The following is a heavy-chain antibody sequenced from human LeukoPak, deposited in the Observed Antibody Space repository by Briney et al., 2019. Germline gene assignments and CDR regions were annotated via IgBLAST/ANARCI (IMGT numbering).Heavy chain of an antibody. CDR1: GFTFSSYG. D-gene: IGHD2-21*02. J-gene: IGHJ6*03. V-gene: IGHV3-30*03. Sequence: GGSLRLSCAASGFTFSSYGMHWVRQAPGKGLEWVAVISYDGSNKYYADSVKGRFTISRDNAKNSLYLQMNSLRAEDTAVYYCARNAYCGGDYPPCSGYYYYYMDVWGKGTTVTISS. CDR3: ARNAYCGGDYPPCSGYYYYYMDV. CDR2: ISYDGSNK.